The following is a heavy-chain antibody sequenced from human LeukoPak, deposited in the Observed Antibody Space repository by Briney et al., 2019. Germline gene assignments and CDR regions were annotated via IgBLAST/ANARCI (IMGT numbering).Heavy chain of an antibody. V-gene: IGHV3-11*03. CDR2: ISTSGTYT. Sequence: GGSLRLSCAASGFTLSDYYMSWLRQAPGKGLEWLSYISTSGTYTYYADSVKGRFAISRDNAKNSLYLQMNSLRAEDMAVYYCARNSGTHYGLDYWGQGTLVTVSS. CDR1: GFTLSDYY. J-gene: IGHJ4*02. CDR3: ARNSGTHYGLDY. D-gene: IGHD1-26*01.